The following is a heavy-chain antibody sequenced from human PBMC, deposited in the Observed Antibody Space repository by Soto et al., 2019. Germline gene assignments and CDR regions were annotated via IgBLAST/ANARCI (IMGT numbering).Heavy chain of an antibody. J-gene: IGHJ5*02. V-gene: IGHV4-34*01. Sequence: QVQLQQWGAGLLKPSETLSLTCAVYGGSFSGYYWSWIRQPPGKGLEWIGEINHSGSTNYNPSLKSRVTISVDTSKNQFSLKLSSVTAADTAVYYCARARRQWRGQQPFDPWGQGTLVTVSS. CDR2: INHSGST. D-gene: IGHD6-19*01. CDR3: ARARRQWRGQQPFDP. CDR1: GGSFSGYY.